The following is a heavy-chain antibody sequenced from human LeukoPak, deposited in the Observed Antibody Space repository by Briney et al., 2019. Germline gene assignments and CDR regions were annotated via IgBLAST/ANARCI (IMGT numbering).Heavy chain of an antibody. CDR3: ARAGTYYDFWSGYSVSYYGMDV. CDR1: GYTFTSYD. V-gene: IGHV1-8*01. D-gene: IGHD3-3*01. CDR2: MNPNSGNT. J-gene: IGHJ6*02. Sequence: GASVKVSCKASGYTFTSYDINWVRQATGQGLEWMGWMNPNSGNTGYAQKFQGRVTMTRDTSISTAYMELSSLRSEDTAVYYCARAGTYYDFWSGYSVSYYGMDVWGQGTTVTVSS.